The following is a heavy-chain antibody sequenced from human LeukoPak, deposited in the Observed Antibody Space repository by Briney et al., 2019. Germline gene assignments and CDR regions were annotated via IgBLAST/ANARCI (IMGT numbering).Heavy chain of an antibody. J-gene: IGHJ3*02. V-gene: IGHV4-39*01. CDR1: GGSISSSIYY. Sequence: KPSETLSLTCTVSGGSISSSIYYWAWIRQPPGKGLEWIVSIYYSGAPYYNPSLKSRVTISIDTSKNQFSLKLSSVTAADTAVYYCATPYSGGYHGLDIWGQGTMVTVSS. CDR3: ATPYSGGYHGLDI. D-gene: IGHD1-26*01. CDR2: IYYSGAP.